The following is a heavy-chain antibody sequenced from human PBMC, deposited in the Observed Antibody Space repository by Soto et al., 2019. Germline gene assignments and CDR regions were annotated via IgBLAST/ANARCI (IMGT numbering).Heavy chain of an antibody. CDR1: GDTFKNYG. CDR2: SIPVFGII. J-gene: IGHJ4*02. Sequence: QVQLVQSGAEVKKPGSSVKVSCKAPGDTFKNYGITWVRQAPGQGLEWLGGSIPVFGIINYAQKFQGSVKITADASTSTGYMEVSSLRAEDTAIYYCARLNYYQSSAYLDDWGQGTLVTVSS. V-gene: IGHV1-69*01. CDR3: ARLNYYQSSAYLDD. D-gene: IGHD3-22*01.